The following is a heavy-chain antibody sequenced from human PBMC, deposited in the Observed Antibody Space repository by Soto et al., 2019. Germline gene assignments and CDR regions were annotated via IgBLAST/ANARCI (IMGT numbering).Heavy chain of an antibody. CDR2: ISYDGSNK. CDR3: AKDPSYYDSSGYFGSLKGYGMDV. Sequence: GSLRLSCAASGFTFSSYGMHWVRQAPGKGLEWVAVISYDGSNKYYADSVKGRFTISRDNSKNTLYLQMNSLRAEDTAVYYCAKDPSYYDSSGYFGSLKGYGMDVWGQGTTVTVSS. J-gene: IGHJ6*02. D-gene: IGHD3-22*01. V-gene: IGHV3-30*18. CDR1: GFTFSSYG.